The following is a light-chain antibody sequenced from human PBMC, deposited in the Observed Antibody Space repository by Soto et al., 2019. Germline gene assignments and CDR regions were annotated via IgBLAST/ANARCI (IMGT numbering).Light chain of an antibody. V-gene: IGKV1D-13*01. CDR1: QGISSA. J-gene: IGKJ1*01. CDR2: DAS. Sequence: AIQLTQSPSSLSASVGDRVTITCRASQGISSALAWYQQKPGKAPKLLIYDASSLESGVPSRFSGSGSGTEFTLTISSLQPEHFATYYCQQFNNYLWTFGQGTKVEIK. CDR3: QQFNNYLWT.